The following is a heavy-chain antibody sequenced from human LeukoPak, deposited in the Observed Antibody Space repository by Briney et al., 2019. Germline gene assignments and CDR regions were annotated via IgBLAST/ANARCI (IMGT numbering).Heavy chain of an antibody. CDR2: INPNSGGT. Sequence: GWINPNSGGTNYAQKFQGRVTMTRDTSISTAYMELSRLRSDDTAVNYCARDGGTWELEIWGQGTMVTVSS. CDR3: ARDGGTWELEI. J-gene: IGHJ3*02. D-gene: IGHD1-26*01. V-gene: IGHV1-2*02.